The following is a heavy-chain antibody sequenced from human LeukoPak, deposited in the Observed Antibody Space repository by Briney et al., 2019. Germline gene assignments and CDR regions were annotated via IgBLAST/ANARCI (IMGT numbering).Heavy chain of an antibody. CDR1: GFTFDDYA. V-gene: IGHV3-9*01. J-gene: IGHJ3*02. Sequence: GGSLRLSCAASGFTFDDYAMHWVRQAPGKGLEWVSGISWNSGSTVYADSVKGRFTISRDNTKNSLYLQMNSLRAEDTALYYCAKGLQGTTGTTVGDAFDIWGQGTMVTVSS. D-gene: IGHD1-1*01. CDR2: ISWNSGST. CDR3: AKGLQGTTGTTVGDAFDI.